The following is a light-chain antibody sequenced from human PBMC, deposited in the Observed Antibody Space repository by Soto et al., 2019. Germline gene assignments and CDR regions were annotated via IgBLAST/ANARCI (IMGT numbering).Light chain of an antibody. CDR2: DVS. Sequence: QSALTQPRSVSGSPGQSVTISCTGTSSDFRGYHYVSWYQQHPGKAPKVIIYDVSKRPSGVPDRFSGSKSGNTASLTISGLQAEDEADYYCSSYAGSNNFVFGTGTKVTVL. J-gene: IGLJ1*01. CDR1: SSDFRGYHY. V-gene: IGLV2-11*01. CDR3: SSYAGSNNFV.